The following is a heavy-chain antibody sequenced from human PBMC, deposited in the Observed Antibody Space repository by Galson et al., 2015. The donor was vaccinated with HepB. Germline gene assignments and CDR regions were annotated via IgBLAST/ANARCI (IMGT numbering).Heavy chain of an antibody. CDR2: ISDDGRNK. D-gene: IGHD3-16*01. V-gene: IGHV3-30*04. CDR1: GFSFNNYT. CDR3: ARGYGSFYY. Sequence: LRLSCAASGFSFNNYTLHWVRQASGKGLEWLALISDDGRNKFYPDSVKGRFTISRDNSKNTLFLEMTSLRAEDTAVYYCARGYGSFYYWGQGTLVTVSS. J-gene: IGHJ4*02.